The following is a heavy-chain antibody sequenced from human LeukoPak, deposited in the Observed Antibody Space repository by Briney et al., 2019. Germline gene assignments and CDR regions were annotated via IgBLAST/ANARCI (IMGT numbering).Heavy chain of an antibody. V-gene: IGHV3-21*01. CDR1: GVTFSSYS. D-gene: IGHD3-10*01. CDR3: ASMVRGVITPYYFDY. J-gene: IGHJ4*02. CDR2: ISSSISYI. Sequence: PGGSLRLSCAASGVTFSSYSMNWVRQAPGKGREWGSSISSSISYIYYADSVKGRFTISRDNAKNSLYLQMNSMRAEDTAVYYCASMVRGVITPYYFDYWGQGTLVTVSS.